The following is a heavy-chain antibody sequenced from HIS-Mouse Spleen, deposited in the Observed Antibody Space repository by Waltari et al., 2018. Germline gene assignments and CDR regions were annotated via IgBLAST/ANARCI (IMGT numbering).Heavy chain of an antibody. CDR3: AREIPYSSSWYDWYFDL. J-gene: IGHJ2*01. CDR1: GGPYSRSSVY. D-gene: IGHD6-13*01. V-gene: IGHV4-39*07. CDR2: IYYCGST. Sequence: QLQLQESCPGLAKPSETRSLTCTVSGGPYSRSSVYLGWIRQSPGKGLEWIGSIYYCGSTYYNPSLKSRVTISVDTSKNQFSLKLSSVTAADTAVYYCAREIPYSSSWYDWYFDLWGRGTLVTVSS.